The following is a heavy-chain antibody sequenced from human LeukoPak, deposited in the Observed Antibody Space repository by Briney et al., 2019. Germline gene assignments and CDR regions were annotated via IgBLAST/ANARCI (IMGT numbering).Heavy chain of an antibody. V-gene: IGHV3-53*01. D-gene: IGHD2-15*01. J-gene: IGHJ4*02. Sequence: GGSLRLSCAASGFTVSSNYMSWVRQAPGKGLEWVSVIFSGGNTYYADSVKGRFTISRDISKNTLYLQMNSLRAEDTAVYYCAKDYCSGGSCLGLWGQGTLVTVSS. CDR2: IFSGGNT. CDR3: AKDYCSGGSCLGL. CDR1: GFTVSSNY.